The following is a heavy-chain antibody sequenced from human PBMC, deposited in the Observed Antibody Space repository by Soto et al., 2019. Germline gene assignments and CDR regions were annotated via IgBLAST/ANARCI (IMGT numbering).Heavy chain of an antibody. CDR2: ISYDGSNK. V-gene: IGHV3-30-3*01. Sequence: GGSLRLSCAASGFTFSSYAMHWVRKAPGKGLEWVAVISYDGSNKYYADSVKGRFTISRDNSKNTLYLQMNSLRAEDTAVYYCARGGYCSSTSCYPVPNWFDPWGQGTLVTVSS. D-gene: IGHD2-2*01. CDR3: ARGGYCSSTSCYPVPNWFDP. J-gene: IGHJ5*02. CDR1: GFTFSSYA.